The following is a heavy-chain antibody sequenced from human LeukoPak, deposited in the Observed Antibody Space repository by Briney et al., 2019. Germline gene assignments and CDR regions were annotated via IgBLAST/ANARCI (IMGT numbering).Heavy chain of an antibody. CDR3: ARKGEHYGDYDY. V-gene: IGHV1-2*02. D-gene: IGHD4-17*01. CDR1: GYTFTGYY. CDR2: IHPNTGGP. Sequence: ASVKVSCKASGYTFTGYYIHWVRQAPGQGLEWMGWIHPNTGGPYYAQKFQGRVTMTRDTSISTAYMELSSLTSGDTAVYYCARKGEHYGDYDYWGQGTLVTVFS. J-gene: IGHJ4*02.